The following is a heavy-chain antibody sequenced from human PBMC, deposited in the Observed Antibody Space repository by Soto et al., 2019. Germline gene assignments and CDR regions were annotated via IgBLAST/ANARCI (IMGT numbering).Heavy chain of an antibody. CDR2: IYYSGST. D-gene: IGHD3-3*01. V-gene: IGHV4-31*03. CDR3: VGWSFWSGYSIDP. J-gene: IGHJ5*02. Sequence: QVQLQESGPGLVKPSQTLSLTCTVSGGSISSGGYYWSWIRQHPGKGLEWIGYIYYSGSTYYNPPLKSRVTISVDTSKNQFSLKLSSVTAADTAVYYCVGWSFWSGYSIDPWGQGTLVTVSS. CDR1: GGSISSGGYY.